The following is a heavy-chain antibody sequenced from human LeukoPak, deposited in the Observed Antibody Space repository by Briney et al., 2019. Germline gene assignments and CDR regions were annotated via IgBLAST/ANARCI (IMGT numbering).Heavy chain of an antibody. CDR2: IYYSGST. V-gene: IGHV4-39*01. CDR3: VRASGYYYYYMDV. CDR1: GGSISSSSYY. Sequence: TETLSLTCTVSGGSISSSSYYWGWIRQPPGKGLEWFGSIYYSGSTYYNPTLKSRVTISVDTSKNQFSLKLSSVTAADTAVYYCVRASGYYYYYMDVWGKGTKVTVSS. J-gene: IGHJ6*03.